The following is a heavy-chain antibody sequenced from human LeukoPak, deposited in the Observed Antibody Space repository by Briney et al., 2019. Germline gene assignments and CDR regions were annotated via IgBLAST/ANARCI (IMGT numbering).Heavy chain of an antibody. D-gene: IGHD5-12*01. CDR1: SYTFTSYG. J-gene: IGHJ4*02. CDR2: ISGYNGNT. Sequence: ASVKVSCTTSSYTFTSYGVNWVRQAPGQGLEWMGYISGYNGNTKYAQELQGRVTMTTDTSTSTAYMELRSLRSDDTAVYYCARRHLSGYASDYWGQGTLVTVSS. V-gene: IGHV1-18*01. CDR3: ARRHLSGYASDY.